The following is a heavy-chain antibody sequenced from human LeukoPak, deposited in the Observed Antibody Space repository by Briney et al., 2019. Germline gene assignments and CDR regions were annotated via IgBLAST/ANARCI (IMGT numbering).Heavy chain of an antibody. D-gene: IGHD5-18*01. J-gene: IGHJ4*02. Sequence: GGSLRLSCVASGFSFISYTIHWVRQAPGKGLEWVAVISDDGTNKYYADSVKGRFTISRDTSKNTLFLQMNSLRAEDTAVYYCARSKAMVGTLWGGFDYWGQGTLVTASS. CDR3: ARSKAMVGTLWGGFDY. CDR1: GFSFISYT. CDR2: ISDDGTNK. V-gene: IGHV3-30*04.